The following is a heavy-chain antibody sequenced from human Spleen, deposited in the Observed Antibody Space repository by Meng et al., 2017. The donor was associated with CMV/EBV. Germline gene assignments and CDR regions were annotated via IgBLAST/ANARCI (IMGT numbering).Heavy chain of an antibody. D-gene: IGHD3-10*01. Sequence: YTFAAYGISWVRPGPGQGLEWMGWNSAYNGNTNYAQKLQGEVTMTTDTSTSTAYMELRSLRSDDTAVYYCARDQRYGSGSYERFDYWGQGTLVTVSS. CDR3: ARDQRYGSGSYERFDY. V-gene: IGHV1-18*01. J-gene: IGHJ4*02. CDR1: YTFAAYG. CDR2: NSAYNGNT.